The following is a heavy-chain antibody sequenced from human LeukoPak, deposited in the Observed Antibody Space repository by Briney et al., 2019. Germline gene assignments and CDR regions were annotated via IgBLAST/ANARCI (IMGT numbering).Heavy chain of an antibody. D-gene: IGHD3-22*01. CDR2: INPIFGTA. Sequence: SVKVSCKVSGGTFSSYAISWVRQAPGQGLEWMGRINPIFGTANYAQKFQGRVTITTDESTSTAYMELSSLRSEDTAVYYCARVLDSSGYYFFDYWGQGTLVTVSS. CDR1: GGTFSSYA. J-gene: IGHJ4*02. V-gene: IGHV1-69*05. CDR3: ARVLDSSGYYFFDY.